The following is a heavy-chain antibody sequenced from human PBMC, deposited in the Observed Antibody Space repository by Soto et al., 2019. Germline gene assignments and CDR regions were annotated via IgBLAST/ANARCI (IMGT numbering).Heavy chain of an antibody. Sequence: SLRLSCAAPGFNFIIHALHWVRQAPGKGLEWVAVLSPNGKNQYYADSVKGRFTISSDTFTSTLFLQMTSLTPEDTAVYYCASGADFYYDTSRYWGPGTQVTVS. CDR2: LSPNGKNQ. D-gene: IGHD3-22*01. J-gene: IGHJ4*02. V-gene: IGHV3-30*04. CDR3: ASGADFYYDTSRY. CDR1: GFNFIIHA.